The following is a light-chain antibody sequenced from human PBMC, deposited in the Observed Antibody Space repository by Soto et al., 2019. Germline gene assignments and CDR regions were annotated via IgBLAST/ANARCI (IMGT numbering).Light chain of an antibody. CDR2: DAS. CDR1: QCVSSSY. V-gene: IGKV3-20*01. CDR3: QQYGSSPT. J-gene: IGKJ1*01. Sequence: EIVLTQSPGTLSLSPGERATLSCRSSQCVSSSYLAWYQQKPGQAPRLLIYDASSRATGIPDRFSGSGSGTDFTLTISRLEPEDFAVYYCQQYGSSPTFGQGTKVEIK.